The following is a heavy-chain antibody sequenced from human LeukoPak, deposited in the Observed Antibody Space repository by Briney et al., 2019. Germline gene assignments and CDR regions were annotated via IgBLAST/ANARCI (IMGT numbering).Heavy chain of an antibody. V-gene: IGHV4-34*01. CDR1: GGSFSGYY. D-gene: IGHD1-26*01. CDR2: INHSGST. J-gene: IGHJ3*02. Sequence: SETLSLTCAVYGGSFSGYYWSWIRQPPGKGLEWIGEINHSGSTNYNPSLKSRVTISVDKSKNQFSLKLSSVTAADTAVYYCARDPSGSYYHAFDIWGQGTMVTVSS. CDR3: ARDPSGSYYHAFDI.